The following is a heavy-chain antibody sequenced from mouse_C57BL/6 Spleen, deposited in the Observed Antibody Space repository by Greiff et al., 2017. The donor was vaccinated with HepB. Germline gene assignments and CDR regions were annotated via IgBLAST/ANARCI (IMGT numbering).Heavy chain of an antibody. CDR2: IYPGNSDT. D-gene: IGHD4-1*01. V-gene: IGHV1-5*01. CDR1: GYTFTSYW. Sequence: VQLQQSGTVLARPGASVKMSCKTSGYTFTSYWMHWVKQRPGQGLEWIGAIYPGNSDTSYNQKFKGKAKLTAVTSASTAYMELSSLTSEDSAVYYCTRRILGRDYAMDYWGQGTSVTVSS. J-gene: IGHJ4*01. CDR3: TRRILGRDYAMDY.